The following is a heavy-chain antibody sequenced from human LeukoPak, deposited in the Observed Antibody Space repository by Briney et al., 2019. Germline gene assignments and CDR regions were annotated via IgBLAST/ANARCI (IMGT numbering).Heavy chain of an antibody. CDR1: GYTFTGYH. V-gene: IGHV1-2*02. CDR2: INPKSGDT. J-gene: IGHJ6*02. Sequence: ASVKVSCKASGYTFTGYHIHWVRQAPGQGLEWVGWINPKSGDTDYAQKFQGRVTMARDTSISTAYMELNRLKSDDTAVYYCARMSDDFSYYGMDVWGQRTTVTVSS. CDR3: ARMSDDFSYYGMDV.